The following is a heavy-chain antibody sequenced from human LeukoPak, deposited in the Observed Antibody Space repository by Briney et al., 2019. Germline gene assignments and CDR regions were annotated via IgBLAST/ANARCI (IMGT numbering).Heavy chain of an antibody. CDR3: ARDRGYCSGGSCYINWFDP. D-gene: IGHD2-15*01. CDR2: INPNSGGT. V-gene: IGHV1-2*02. J-gene: IGHJ5*02. CDR1: GYTLTGYY. Sequence: ASVKVSCKASGYTLTGYYMHWVRQAPGQGLEWMGWINPNSGGTNYAQKFQGRVTMTRDTSISTAYMELSRLRSDDTAVYYCARDRGYCSGGSCYINWFDPWGQGTLVTVSS.